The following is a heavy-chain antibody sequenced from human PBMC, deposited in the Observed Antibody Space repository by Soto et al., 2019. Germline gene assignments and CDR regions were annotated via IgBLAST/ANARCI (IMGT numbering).Heavy chain of an antibody. Sequence: GESLKISCKGSGYSFTSYWIGWVRQMPGKGLEWMGIIYPGDSDTRYSPSFQGQVTISADKSISTAYLQWSSLKASDTALYFCARSRRTYGDYYDLWGQGTVVTVSS. CDR2: IYPGDSDT. CDR1: GYSFTSYW. CDR3: ARSRRTYGDYYDL. D-gene: IGHD4-17*01. J-gene: IGHJ4*02. V-gene: IGHV5-51*01.